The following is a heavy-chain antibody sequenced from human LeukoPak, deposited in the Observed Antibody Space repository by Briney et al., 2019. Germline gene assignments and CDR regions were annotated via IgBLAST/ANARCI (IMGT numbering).Heavy chain of an antibody. J-gene: IGHJ4*02. CDR1: GFIFSRYE. CDR3: ASYRVGATSLDY. Sequence: GRSLRLSCAASGFIFSRYEMNWVSQAPGKGLEWRSYISISGSTMYYADSVKGRFTISRDNAKNSLYLQMNSLRAEDTAVYYCASYRVGATSLDYWGQGTLVTVSS. V-gene: IGHV3-48*03. D-gene: IGHD1-26*01. CDR2: ISISGSTM.